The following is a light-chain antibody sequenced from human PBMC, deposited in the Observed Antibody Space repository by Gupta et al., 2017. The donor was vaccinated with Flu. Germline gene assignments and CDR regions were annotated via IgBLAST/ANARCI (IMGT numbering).Light chain of an antibody. V-gene: IGLV3-21*02. CDR3: QLWDSSSYVV. J-gene: IGLJ3*02. CDR1: EIGVKS. Sequence: SFVLTQPPSVSVAPGQTARLACGGNEIGVKSVHWYQQKPGQAPVSVVYDDRDRPSGIPERFSGSNSGNTATLTISRVEAGDEADYYCQLWDSSSYVVFGGGTKLTVL. CDR2: DDR.